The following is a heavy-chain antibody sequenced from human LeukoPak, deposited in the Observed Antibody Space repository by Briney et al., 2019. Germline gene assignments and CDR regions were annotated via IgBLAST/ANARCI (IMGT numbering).Heavy chain of an antibody. CDR3: ARDPRTVRI. D-gene: IGHD1-1*01. Sequence: QSGGSLRLSCAASGFTFSRYWMSWVRQAPGKGLQWVANIKQDGSDIYYVDSVKGRFTISRDNAKNALYLQMNSLRVEDTAVYYCARDPRTVRIWGQGTLVTVSS. V-gene: IGHV3-7*01. CDR1: GFTFSRYW. CDR2: IKQDGSDI. J-gene: IGHJ4*02.